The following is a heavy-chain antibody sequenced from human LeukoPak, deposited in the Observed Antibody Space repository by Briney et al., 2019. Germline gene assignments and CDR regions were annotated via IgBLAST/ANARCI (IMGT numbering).Heavy chain of an antibody. Sequence: ASVKVSCKASGYTFTAYYMHWVRQAPGQGLEWMGWINPNSGGTNYAQKFQGRVTMTRDTSISTAYMELSRLRSDDTAVYYCARDAGGGIAAAGHFDYWGQGTLVTVSS. V-gene: IGHV1-2*02. CDR1: GYTFTAYY. CDR2: INPNSGGT. D-gene: IGHD6-13*01. CDR3: ARDAGGGIAAAGHFDY. J-gene: IGHJ4*02.